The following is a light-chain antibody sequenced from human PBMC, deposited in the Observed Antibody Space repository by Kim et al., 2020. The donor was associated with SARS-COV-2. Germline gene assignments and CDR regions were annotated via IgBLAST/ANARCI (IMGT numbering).Light chain of an antibody. CDR2: GAS. CDR1: QSVSGSK. V-gene: IGKV3-20*01. Sequence: EIVLTQSPGTLSLSPGERATLSCRARQSVSGSKLVWYQQKPGQAPRLLIYGASSRATGIPDRFSGSGSGTDFTLTISRLEPEDVAVYYCQQYGSSPRTFGQGTKL. J-gene: IGKJ2*01. CDR3: QQYGSSPRT.